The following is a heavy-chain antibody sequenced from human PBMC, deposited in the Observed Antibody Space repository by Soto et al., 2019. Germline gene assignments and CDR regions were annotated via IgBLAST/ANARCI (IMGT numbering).Heavy chain of an antibody. D-gene: IGHD2-2*01. CDR3: ARDLGYCSSTSCYASWFDP. J-gene: IGHJ5*02. V-gene: IGHV1-3*01. CDR1: GYTFTSYA. Sequence: ASVKVSCKASGYTFTSYAMHWVRQAPGQRLEWMGWINAGNGNTKYSQKFQGRVTITRDTSASTAYMELSSLRSEDTAVYYCARDLGYCSSTSCYASWFDPWGQGTLVTVSS. CDR2: INAGNGNT.